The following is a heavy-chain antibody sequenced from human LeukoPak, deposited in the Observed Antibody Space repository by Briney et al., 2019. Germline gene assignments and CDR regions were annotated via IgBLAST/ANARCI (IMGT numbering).Heavy chain of an antibody. V-gene: IGHV4-59*06. CDR1: GGSISSYY. D-gene: IGHD3-10*01. Sequence: SETLSLTCTVSGGSISSYYWSWIRQHPGKGLEWIGYIYYSGSTYYNPSLKSRVTISVDTSKNQFSLKLSSVTAADTAVYYCARYYYGSGSYLDVWGQGTTVTVSS. CDR3: ARYYYGSGSYLDV. J-gene: IGHJ6*02. CDR2: IYYSGST.